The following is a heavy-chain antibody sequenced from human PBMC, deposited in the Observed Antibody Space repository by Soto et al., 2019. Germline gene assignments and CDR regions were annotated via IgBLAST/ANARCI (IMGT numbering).Heavy chain of an antibody. D-gene: IGHD3-10*01. Sequence: GASVKVSCKVSGYTLTELSMHWVRQAPGKGLEWMGGFDPEDGETIYAQKFQGRVTMTTDTSTNTAYMELRSLRSDDTAVYYCARDRRDGYGSGSYRAFDFWGQGTMVTVSS. V-gene: IGHV1-24*01. CDR3: ARDRRDGYGSGSYRAFDF. CDR2: FDPEDGET. J-gene: IGHJ3*01. CDR1: GYTLTELS.